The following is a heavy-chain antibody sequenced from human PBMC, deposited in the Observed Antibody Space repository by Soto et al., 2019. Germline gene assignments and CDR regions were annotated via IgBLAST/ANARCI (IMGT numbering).Heavy chain of an antibody. CDR3: ARVWGSSGWHGGEYFDY. D-gene: IGHD6-19*01. CDR1: GYTFTSYG. V-gene: IGHV1-18*01. Sequence: ASVKVSCKASGYTFTSYGISWVRQAPGQGLEWMGWISAYNGNTNYAQKLQGRVTMTTDTSTSTAYMELRSLRSDDTAVYYCARVWGSSGWHGGEYFDYWGQGTLVTVSS. J-gene: IGHJ4*02. CDR2: ISAYNGNT.